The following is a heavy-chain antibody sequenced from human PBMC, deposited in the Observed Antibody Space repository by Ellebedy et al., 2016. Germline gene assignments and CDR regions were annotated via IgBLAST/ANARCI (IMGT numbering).Heavy chain of an antibody. CDR2: ISGSGAST. CDR3: AKDFESTSSWYGGIDH. J-gene: IGHJ4*02. Sequence: GGSLRLSCAASGFTFTNYAMAWVRQAPGKGLEWVSSISGSGASTYYADSVKGRFTISRDDSRNTLYLQMNSLRVEDTAVYYCAKDFESTSSWYGGIDHWGQGALVTVSS. V-gene: IGHV3-23*01. CDR1: GFTFTNYA. D-gene: IGHD6-13*01.